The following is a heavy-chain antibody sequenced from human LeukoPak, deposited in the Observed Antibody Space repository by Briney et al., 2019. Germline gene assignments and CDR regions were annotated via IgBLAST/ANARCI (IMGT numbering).Heavy chain of an antibody. CDR2: ISSSSSYI. D-gene: IGHD5-18*01. V-gene: IGHV3-21*01. J-gene: IGHJ4*02. CDR3: ARAVDTAMDPFDY. Sequence: GGSLRLSCAASGFTFSSYSMNWVRQAPGKGLAWASSISSSSSYIYYADSVKGRFTISRDNAKNSLYLQMNSLRAEDTAVYYCARAVDTAMDPFDYWGQGTLVTVSS. CDR1: GFTFSSYS.